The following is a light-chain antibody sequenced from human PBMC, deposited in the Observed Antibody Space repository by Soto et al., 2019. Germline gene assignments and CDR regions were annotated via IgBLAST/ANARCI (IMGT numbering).Light chain of an antibody. CDR3: QQYGTHRSVT. J-gene: IGKJ5*01. CDR1: QSVDSNY. V-gene: IGKV3-20*01. Sequence: EIVLTQAPGALSLSPGEEATLSCRASQSVDSNYLAWYQQKPGQTPRLIIYGASGRADGIPHRFSGSGFGTDFTLTISKVEPEDFAVYYCQQYGTHRSVTFAQGTRLE. CDR2: GAS.